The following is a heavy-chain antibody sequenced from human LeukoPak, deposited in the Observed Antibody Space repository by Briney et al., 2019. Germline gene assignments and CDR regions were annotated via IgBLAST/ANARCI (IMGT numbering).Heavy chain of an antibody. J-gene: IGHJ4*02. CDR2: IGSFGIST. D-gene: IGHD2-15*01. CDR3: AKGHAWVVAATCDY. V-gene: IGHV3-23*01. Sequence: GGSLRLSCAASGFTFSSHTMGWVRQAPGKGLEWVSSIGSFGISTYYADSVRGRFTISRDNSKNTLYLQMNSLRAEDTAVYYCAKGHAWVVAATCDYWGQGTLVTVSS. CDR1: GFTFSSHT.